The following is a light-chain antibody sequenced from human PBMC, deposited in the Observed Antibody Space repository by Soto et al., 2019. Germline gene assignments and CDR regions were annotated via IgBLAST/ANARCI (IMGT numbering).Light chain of an antibody. J-gene: IGKJ1*01. CDR2: LGS. CDR3: MQALQTPRT. Sequence: IVMTPSPLSLPVTPGEPASISCRSSQSLLHSNGYNYLDWYLQKPGQSPQLLIYLGSNRASGVPDGFSGSGSGTDFTLKISRVEAEDVGVYYCMQALQTPRTFGQGTKVEIK. CDR1: QSLLHSNGYNY. V-gene: IGKV2-28*01.